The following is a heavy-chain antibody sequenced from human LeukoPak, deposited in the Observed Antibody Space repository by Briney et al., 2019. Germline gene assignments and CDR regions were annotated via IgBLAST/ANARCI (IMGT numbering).Heavy chain of an antibody. CDR1: GFAVSSNY. J-gene: IGHJ3*02. CDR2: IYSGGGT. CDR3: ARGGRYYESSGYYHDAFDI. D-gene: IGHD3-22*01. Sequence: GGSLRLSCAASGFAVSSNYMSWVRQAPGKGLDWVSVIYSGGGTYYANSVKGRFTISRDNSKNTLYLQMNSLRAEDTAVYYCARGGRYYESSGYYHDAFDIWGQGTMVTVSS. V-gene: IGHV3-53*01.